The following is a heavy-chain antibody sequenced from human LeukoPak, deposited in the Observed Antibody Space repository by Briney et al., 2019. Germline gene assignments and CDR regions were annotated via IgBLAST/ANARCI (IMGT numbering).Heavy chain of an antibody. CDR3: ARQYSYGYMDV. J-gene: IGHJ6*03. D-gene: IGHD5-18*01. CDR1: VFTVSSNY. Sequence: GGSLRLSCAASVFTVSSNYMGWVRQAPGKGLEWVSVIYSGGSTYYADSVKGRFTISRDNSKNTLYLQMNSLRAEDTAVYYCARQYSYGYMDVWGQGTTVTVSS. CDR2: IYSGGST. V-gene: IGHV3-53*01.